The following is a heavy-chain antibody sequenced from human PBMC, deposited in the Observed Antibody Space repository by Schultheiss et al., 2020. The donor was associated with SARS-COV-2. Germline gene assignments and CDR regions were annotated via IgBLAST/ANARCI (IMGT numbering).Heavy chain of an antibody. CDR3: ASTTVAGTFYFDY. CDR1: GGSISSSSYY. Sequence: SETLSLTCTVSGGSISSSSYYWGWIRQPPGKGLEWIGSIYHSGSTNYNPSLKSRVTISVDTSKNQFSLKLSSVTAADTAVYYCASTTVAGTFYFDYWGQGTLVTVSS. CDR2: IYHSGST. D-gene: IGHD6-19*01. V-gene: IGHV4-39*07. J-gene: IGHJ4*02.